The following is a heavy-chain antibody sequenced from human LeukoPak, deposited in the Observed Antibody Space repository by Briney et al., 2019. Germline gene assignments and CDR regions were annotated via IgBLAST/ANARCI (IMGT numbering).Heavy chain of an antibody. V-gene: IGHV3-23*01. CDR3: AKVDYGDFDAFDI. D-gene: IGHD4-17*01. CDR1: GFTFSSYA. Sequence: GGSLRLSCAASGFTFSSYAMSWVRQAPGKGLEWVSAISGSGGSTYYADSVKGRFTISRDNSKNTLYLQMNSLRAVDTAVYYCAKVDYGDFDAFDIWGQGTMVTVSS. CDR2: ISGSGGST. J-gene: IGHJ3*02.